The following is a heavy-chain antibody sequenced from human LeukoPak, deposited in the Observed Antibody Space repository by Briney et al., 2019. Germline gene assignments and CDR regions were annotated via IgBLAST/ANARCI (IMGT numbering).Heavy chain of an antibody. D-gene: IGHD2-15*01. CDR2: IIPIFGTA. Sequence: SVKVSCKASGGTFSSYAISWVRQAPGQGPEWMGGIIPIFGTASYAQKFQGRVTITADESTSTAYMELSSLRSEDTAVYYCARGWDCSGGSCYFDYWGQGTLVTVSS. J-gene: IGHJ4*02. V-gene: IGHV1-69*13. CDR3: ARGWDCSGGSCYFDY. CDR1: GGTFSSYA.